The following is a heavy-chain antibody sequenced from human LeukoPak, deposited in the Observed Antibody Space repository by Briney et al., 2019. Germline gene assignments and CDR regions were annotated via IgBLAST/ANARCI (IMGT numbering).Heavy chain of an antibody. CDR3: ASGTRSYYYYYMDV. V-gene: IGHV1-8*01. J-gene: IGHJ6*03. CDR1: GYTFTSYD. CDR2: MNPNSGNT. Sequence: ASVKVSCKASGYTFTSYDINWVRQATGQGLEWMGWMNPNSGNTGYAQKFQGRVTMTRNTSISTAYMELSSLRSEDTAVYYCASGTRSYYYYYMDVWGKGTTVTVSS.